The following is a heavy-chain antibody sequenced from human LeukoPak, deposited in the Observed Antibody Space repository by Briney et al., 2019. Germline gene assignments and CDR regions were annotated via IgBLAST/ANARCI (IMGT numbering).Heavy chain of an antibody. Sequence: GGSLRLSCEASGFTLSNCWMTWVRQAPGKGLEWVATITQGGSDKFYVDSVKGRFTISGDNAKNSLYLQMNSLRAEDTAVYYCARDPFELWGQGTLVTVSS. J-gene: IGHJ4*02. CDR2: ITQGGSDK. CDR3: ARDPFEL. D-gene: IGHD1-26*01. V-gene: IGHV3-7*01. CDR1: GFTLSNCW.